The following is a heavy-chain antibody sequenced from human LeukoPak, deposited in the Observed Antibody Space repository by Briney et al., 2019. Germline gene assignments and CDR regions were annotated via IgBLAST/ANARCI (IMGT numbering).Heavy chain of an antibody. J-gene: IGHJ4*02. Sequence: GESLKISCKGSGYGFTCYWIGWVRQMPGKGLEWMGIIYPGDSDTRYRPSFQGQVTISADKSITTAYLQWSSLKASDTAVYYCARSSGYSTCFDYWGQGTQVAVSS. CDR3: ARSSGYSTCFDY. CDR2: IYPGDSDT. V-gene: IGHV5-51*01. CDR1: GYGFTCYW. D-gene: IGHD3-9*01.